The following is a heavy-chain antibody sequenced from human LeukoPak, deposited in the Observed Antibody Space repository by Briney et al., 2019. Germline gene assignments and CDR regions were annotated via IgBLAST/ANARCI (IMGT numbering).Heavy chain of an antibody. D-gene: IGHD5-18*01. Sequence: GGSLRLSCAASGFTFNRYWMHWVRQAPGEGPVWVAHILNDGGSTNYADSVKGRFTISRDNAKNTLSLQMNSLRAEDTAVYYCVRHNYGYDYWGQGTPVTVSS. CDR1: GFTFNRYW. CDR2: ILNDGGST. J-gene: IGHJ4*02. CDR3: VRHNYGYDY. V-gene: IGHV3-74*01.